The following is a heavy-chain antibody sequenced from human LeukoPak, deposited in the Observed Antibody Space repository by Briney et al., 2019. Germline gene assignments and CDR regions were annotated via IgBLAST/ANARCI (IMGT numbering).Heavy chain of an antibody. CDR2: INWNGGST. CDR3: SRDPTYYYDSSGYYLDY. V-gene: IGHV3-20*04. J-gene: IGHJ4*02. D-gene: IGHD3-22*01. Sequence: GGSLRLSCAASGFTFDDYGMSWVRQAPGKWLEWVSGINWNGGSTGYADSVKGRFTISRDNAKNSLYLQTNSLRAEDTALYYCSRDPTYYYDSSGYYLDYWGQGTLVTVSS. CDR1: GFTFDDYG.